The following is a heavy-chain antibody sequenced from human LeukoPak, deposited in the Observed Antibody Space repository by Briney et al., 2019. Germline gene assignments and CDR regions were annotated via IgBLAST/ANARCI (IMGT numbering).Heavy chain of an antibody. Sequence: SETLSLTCTVSGGSISSYYWSWIRQPAGKGLEWIGRIYTSGSTYYNPSLKSRVTISVDTSKNQFSLKLRSVTAADTAVYYCARDRGYFGSGSLDSWGQGTLVTVSS. D-gene: IGHD3-10*01. CDR1: GGSISSYY. CDR2: IYTSGST. J-gene: IGHJ4*02. CDR3: ARDRGYFGSGSLDS. V-gene: IGHV4-4*07.